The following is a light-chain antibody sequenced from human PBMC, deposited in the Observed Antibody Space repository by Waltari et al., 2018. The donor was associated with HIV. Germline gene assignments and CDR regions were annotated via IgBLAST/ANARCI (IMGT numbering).Light chain of an antibody. CDR1: RGIAGN. CDR3: QQYGKSAPYT. CDR2: GAS. Sequence: EIVLTQSPATLSVSPGERATLSCMASRGIAGNLAWYQQKTGQAPRLFIYGASTRATVVPARFSGSESGTDFSLNISSLQSEDFAVYFCQQYGKSAPYTFGQGSKLEIK. V-gene: IGKV3-15*01. J-gene: IGKJ2*01.